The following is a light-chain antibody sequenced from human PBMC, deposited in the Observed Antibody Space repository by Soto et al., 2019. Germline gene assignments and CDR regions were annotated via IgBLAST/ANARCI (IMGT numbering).Light chain of an antibody. CDR2: KAS. J-gene: IGKJ1*01. CDR3: QQYNGYLWT. Sequence: DIQMTQSPSTLSASVGDRVTITCRASQSFNNWLAWYQQKPGKAPILLIYKASSLESGVPSRFGGSGSGTAFTLTISSLQPDDFATYYCQQYNGYLWTFGQGTKVEIK. V-gene: IGKV1-5*03. CDR1: QSFNNW.